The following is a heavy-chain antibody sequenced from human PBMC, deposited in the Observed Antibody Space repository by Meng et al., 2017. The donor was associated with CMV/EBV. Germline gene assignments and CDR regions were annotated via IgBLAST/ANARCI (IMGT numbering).Heavy chain of an antibody. V-gene: IGHV1-2*02. Sequence: ASVKVSCKASGYTFTGYYMHWVRQAPGQRLEWMGWINPDSGGTNYAQKFQGRVTMTRDTSISTAYMELSSLRSDDTAVYYCARGVGGTLWHDYWGQGTLVTVSS. CDR1: GYTFTGYY. CDR2: INPDSGGT. J-gene: IGHJ4*02. CDR3: ARGVGGTLWHDY. D-gene: IGHD1-26*01.